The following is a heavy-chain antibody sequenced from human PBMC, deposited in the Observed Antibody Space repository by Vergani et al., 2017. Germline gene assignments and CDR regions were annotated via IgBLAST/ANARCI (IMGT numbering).Heavy chain of an antibody. CDR1: GVSISSSSYY. V-gene: IGHV4-39*01. CDR3: ARTGYCSGGSCYRPMEP. D-gene: IGHD2-15*01. J-gene: IGHJ5*02. Sequence: QLQLQESGPGLVKPSETLSLTCTVSGVSISSSSYYWGWIRQPPGKGLEWIGSIYYSGSTYYNPSLKSRVTISVDTSKNQFSLKLSSVTAADTAVYYCARTGYCSGGSCYRPMEPWGQGTLVTVSS. CDR2: IYYSGST.